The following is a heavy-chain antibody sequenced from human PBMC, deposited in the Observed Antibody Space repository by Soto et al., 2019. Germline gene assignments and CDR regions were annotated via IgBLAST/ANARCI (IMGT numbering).Heavy chain of an antibody. V-gene: IGHV3-33*08. J-gene: IGHJ4*02. CDR3: ARDPSGSTAGSFDY. Sequence: GGSLRLSCAASGFTFSSYGMHWVRQAPGKGLEWVAVIGYGGSNKYSADSVKGRFTISRDNSKNTLYLQMNSLRAEDTAVYYCARDPSGSTAGSFDYWGQGILVTVSS. D-gene: IGHD1-26*01. CDR1: GFTFSSYG. CDR2: IGYGGSNK.